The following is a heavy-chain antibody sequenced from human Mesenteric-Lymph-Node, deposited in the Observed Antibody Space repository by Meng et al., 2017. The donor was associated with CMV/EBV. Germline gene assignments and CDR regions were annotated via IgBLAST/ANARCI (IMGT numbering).Heavy chain of an antibody. CDR3: ARGYSGYDPPGY. CDR2: IIPIFGTA. CDR1: GYTFTSYG. D-gene: IGHD5-12*01. Sequence: SVKVSCKASGYTFTSYGISWVRQAPGQGLEWMGGIIPIFGTANYAQKFQGRVTITTDESTSTAYMELSSLRSEDTAVYYCARGYSGYDPPGYWGQGTLVTVSS. J-gene: IGHJ4*02. V-gene: IGHV1-69*05.